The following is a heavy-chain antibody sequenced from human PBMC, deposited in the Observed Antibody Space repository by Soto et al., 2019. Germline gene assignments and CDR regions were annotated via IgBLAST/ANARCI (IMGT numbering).Heavy chain of an antibody. CDR3: AREVQVHTPDFVY. D-gene: IGHD3-10*01. J-gene: IGHJ4*02. CDR2: ISPMFGAA. V-gene: IGHV1-69*19. Sequence: QVQLVQSGAEMKKPGSSVKVSCQSSGGTFNTYAMNWVRQAPGQGPEWMGDISPMFGAANYAPKFQGRVTMTADESTGTSYMQLSRLTSEGTALYFCAREVQVHTPDFVYWGLGTLVTVSS. CDR1: GGTFNTYA.